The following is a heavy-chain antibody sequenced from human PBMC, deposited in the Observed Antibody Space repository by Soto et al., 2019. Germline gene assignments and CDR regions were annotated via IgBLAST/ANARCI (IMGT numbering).Heavy chain of an antibody. Sequence: PSETLSLTCTVSGGSISSYYWSWSRQPPGKGLEWIGYIYYSGSTNYNPSLKSRVTISVDTSKNQFSLKLSSVTAADTAVYYCAREGGIVGATAADYWGQGTLVTVSS. CDR3: AREGGIVGATAADY. CDR1: GGSISSYY. V-gene: IGHV4-59*12. J-gene: IGHJ4*02. CDR2: IYYSGST. D-gene: IGHD1-26*01.